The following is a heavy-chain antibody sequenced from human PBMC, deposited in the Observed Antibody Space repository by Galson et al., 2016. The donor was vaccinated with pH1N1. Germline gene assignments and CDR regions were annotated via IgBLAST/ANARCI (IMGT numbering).Heavy chain of an antibody. CDR3: ARQYDFGDYRGNAFDI. Sequence: GAEVKKPGESLKISCKASGYSFISQWIAWVRQVPGKGLEWVGVVNPGGSTIRYSPSFQGQVTISSDKSISTAYLQWISLRASDTATYYCARQYDFGDYRGNAFDIWGQGTVVLVSS. D-gene: IGHD4-17*01. V-gene: IGHV5-51*03. J-gene: IGHJ3*02. CDR2: VNPGGSTI. CDR1: GYSFISQW.